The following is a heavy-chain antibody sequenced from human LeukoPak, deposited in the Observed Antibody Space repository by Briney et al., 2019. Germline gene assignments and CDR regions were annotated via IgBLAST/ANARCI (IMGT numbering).Heavy chain of an antibody. D-gene: IGHD3-3*01. CDR3: ARTIRFLEWLLLDY. CDR1: GFTFDDYD. J-gene: IGHJ4*02. V-gene: IGHV3-20*04. Sequence: LPGGSLRLSCAASGFTFDDYDMSWVRQAPGKGLEWVSNINWSGGSANYADSVKGRFTISRDNAKNSLYLQMNSLRAEDTAVYYCARTIRFLEWLLLDYWGQGTLVTVSS. CDR2: INWSGGSA.